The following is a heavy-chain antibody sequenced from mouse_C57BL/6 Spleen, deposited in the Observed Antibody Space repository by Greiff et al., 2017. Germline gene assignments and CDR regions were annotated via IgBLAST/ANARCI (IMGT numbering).Heavy chain of an antibody. V-gene: IGHV1-82*01. CDR3: ARGGLGSDDFDY. CDR1: GYAFSSSW. Sequence: QVQLQQSGPELVKPGASVKISCQASGYAFSSSWLNWVKQRPGKGLEWIGRIYPGAGDPNYNGKFKGMATLHADKSTTTAYMQLSSLTSEDSAVYFSARGGLGSDDFDYWGQGTTLTVSS. J-gene: IGHJ2*01. CDR2: IYPGAGDP. D-gene: IGHD4-1*01.